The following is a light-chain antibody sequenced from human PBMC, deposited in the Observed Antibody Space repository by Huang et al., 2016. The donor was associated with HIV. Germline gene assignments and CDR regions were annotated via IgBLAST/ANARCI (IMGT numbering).Light chain of an antibody. V-gene: IGKV1-39*01. CDR2: TAS. CDR3: QQSDRTPRT. Sequence: DNQMTQSPSSLSAFIGDRVIISCRASQNISRYLNWYQQKPGKAPKLLIYTASTLQTGVPSTFSGSGSGTDFSLTITNLQPEDSAIYYCQQSDRTPRTFGQGTKLEIK. J-gene: IGKJ2*01. CDR1: QNISRY.